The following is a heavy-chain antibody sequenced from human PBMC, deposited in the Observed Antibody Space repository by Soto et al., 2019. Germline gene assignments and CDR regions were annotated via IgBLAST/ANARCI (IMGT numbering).Heavy chain of an antibody. Sequence: ASVKVSCKTSGYPFTSYGISWVRQAPGQGLEWMGWIRPYNGDTNSAQNFQGGVTMTTDTSTSTAYMELRSLRSDDMAVYYCARKGVTSSWYGGGHDNWGQGTLVTVSS. CDR2: IRPYNGDT. V-gene: IGHV1-18*03. J-gene: IGHJ4*02. D-gene: IGHD6-13*01. CDR3: ARKGVTSSWYGGGHDN. CDR1: GYPFTSYG.